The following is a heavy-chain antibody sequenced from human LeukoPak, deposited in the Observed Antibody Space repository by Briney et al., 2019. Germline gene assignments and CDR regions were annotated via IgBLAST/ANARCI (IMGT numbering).Heavy chain of an antibody. Sequence: SETLSLTCTVSGGSISSYYWSWIRQPPGKGLEWIGYSYYSGSTDYNPSLKSRVTISVDTSKNQFSLKLSSVTAADTAVYYCARVRYCSGGSCYSPYYYYYMDVWGKGTTVTVSS. CDR3: ARVRYCSGGSCYSPYYYYYMDV. V-gene: IGHV4-59*06. CDR1: GGSISSYY. CDR2: SYYSGST. J-gene: IGHJ6*03. D-gene: IGHD2-15*01.